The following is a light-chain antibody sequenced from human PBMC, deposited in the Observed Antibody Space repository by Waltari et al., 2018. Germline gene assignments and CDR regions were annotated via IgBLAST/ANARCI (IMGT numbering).Light chain of an antibody. J-gene: IGLJ2*01. CDR3: QSYDRSLSVSV. CDR1: CPHIPPHSG. Sequence: QSVLTQPPSVSGAPGLRVTIPFTWCCPHIPPHSGVHWYQHLPGTAPKLLIVGDTNRPSGVPDRFSGSKSGTSASLTITGLQADDEADYYCQSYDRSLSVSVFGGGTKLTVL. CDR2: GDT. V-gene: IGLV1-40*01.